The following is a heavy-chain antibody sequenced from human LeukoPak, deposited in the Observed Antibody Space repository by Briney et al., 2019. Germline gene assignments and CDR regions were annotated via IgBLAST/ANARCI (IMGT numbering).Heavy chain of an antibody. CDR2: IYSGGST. D-gene: IGHD2-2*01. V-gene: IGHV3-66*01. CDR3: AKVGVDCSSTSCYAYYFDY. CDR1: GFTVSSNY. J-gene: IGHJ4*02. Sequence: GGSLRLSCAASGFTVSSNYMSWVRQAPGKGLEWVSVIYSGGSTYYADSVKGRFTISRDNSKNTLYLQMNSLRAEDTAVYYCAKVGVDCSSTSCYAYYFDYWGQGTLVTVSS.